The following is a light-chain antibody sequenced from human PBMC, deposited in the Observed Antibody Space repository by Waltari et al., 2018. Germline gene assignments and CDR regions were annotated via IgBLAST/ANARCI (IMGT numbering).Light chain of an antibody. Sequence: EIVLTQSPATLSLSPGERATLSCRASQTFNNYLAWYQHKPGQLPRLLIYDASKRFSGTPARFSGSGSGTDFTLTISSLEPEDSAVYYCQQRINWPVTFGGGTKVEIK. J-gene: IGKJ4*01. CDR2: DAS. V-gene: IGKV3-11*01. CDR1: QTFNNY. CDR3: QQRINWPVT.